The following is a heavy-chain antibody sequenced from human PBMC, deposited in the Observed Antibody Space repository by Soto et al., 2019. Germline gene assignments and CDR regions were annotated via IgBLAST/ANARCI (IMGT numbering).Heavy chain of an antibody. CDR2: ISGGGSTT. V-gene: IGHV3-11*01. CDR3: AREVRTSGWFRRLDS. CDR1: GFTINDYY. Sequence: QVQLVESGGGLVKPGGSLRLSCAVSGFTINDYYMSWIRQAPGKGLEWISYISGGGSTTYHADSVRGRFTISRDNAKNSLFLQMNSLRAEDTAVYYCAREVRTSGWFRRLDSWGQGILVTVSS. D-gene: IGHD6-19*01. J-gene: IGHJ4*02.